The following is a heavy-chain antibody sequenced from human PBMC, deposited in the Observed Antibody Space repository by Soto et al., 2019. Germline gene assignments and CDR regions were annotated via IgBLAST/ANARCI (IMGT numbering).Heavy chain of an antibody. J-gene: IGHJ5*02. V-gene: IGHV4-39*01. D-gene: IGHD6-19*01. Sequence: QLQLQESGPGLVKPSETLSLTCTVSGGSISSSSYYWGWIRQPPGKGLEWIGSIYYSGSTYYNPSRKSRVTISVDTSKNQFSLKLSSVTAEDTAVYYCARRVVAVGENPWFDPWGQGTLVTVSS. CDR1: GGSISSSSYY. CDR2: IYYSGST. CDR3: ARRVVAVGENPWFDP.